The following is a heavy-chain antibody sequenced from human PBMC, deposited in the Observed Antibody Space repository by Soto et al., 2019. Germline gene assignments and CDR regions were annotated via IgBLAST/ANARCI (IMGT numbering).Heavy chain of an antibody. J-gene: IGHJ5*02. CDR2: IYYSGST. Sequence: QVQLQESGPGLVKPSETLSLTCTVSGGSISSYYWSWIRQPPGKGLEWIGYIYYSGSTNYNPSLKSRFTISVDTSKNQFSLKLSSVTAADTAVYYCARLLGDFWSGRIRGWFDPWGQGTLVTVSS. D-gene: IGHD3-3*01. CDR1: GGSISSYY. CDR3: ARLLGDFWSGRIRGWFDP. V-gene: IGHV4-59*01.